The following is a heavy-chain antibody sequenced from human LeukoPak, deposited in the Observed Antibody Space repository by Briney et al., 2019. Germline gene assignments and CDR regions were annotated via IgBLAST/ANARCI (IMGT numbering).Heavy chain of an antibody. D-gene: IGHD3-3*01. CDR3: ARWDDLLHFDY. Sequence: PGGSLRLSCATSGFFFSAYRMNWVRQAPGKGLEWVSSIRTGGDYIYYADSVQGRFTISRDNAKKSLYLQMNSLRVEDTAVYFCARWDDLLHFDYWGQAVLVTVSS. J-gene: IGHJ4*02. CDR1: GFFFSAYR. V-gene: IGHV3-21*01. CDR2: IRTGGDYI.